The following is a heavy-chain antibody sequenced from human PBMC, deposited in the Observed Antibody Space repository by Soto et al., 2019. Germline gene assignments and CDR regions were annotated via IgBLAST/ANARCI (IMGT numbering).Heavy chain of an antibody. CDR3: ARAILRLGYCGSTRCYELDY. Sequence: SGPTLLNPTETLTLTCTVSGFSLSNSRMGVGWIRQPPGKALEWLADIFPNDEKFYSTSLKSRLTVSKGTSESQVVLTMTNMDPVDTATYSCARAILRLGYCGSTRCYELDYWGQGALVTVSS. CDR2: IFPNDEK. J-gene: IGHJ4*02. V-gene: IGHV2-26*01. CDR1: GFSLSNSRMG. D-gene: IGHD2-2*01.